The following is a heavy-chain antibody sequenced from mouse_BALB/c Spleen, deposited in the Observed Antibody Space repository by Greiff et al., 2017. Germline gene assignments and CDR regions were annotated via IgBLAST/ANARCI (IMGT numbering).Heavy chain of an antibody. CDR1: GYSFTSYW. Sequence: VKLQESGPQLVRPGASVKISCKASGYSFTSYWMHWVKQRPGQGLEWIGMIDPSDSETRLNQKFKDKATLTVDKSSSTAYMQLSSPTSEDSAVYYCARGSTMITTGAYWGQGTLVTVAA. CDR3: ARGSTMITTGAY. D-gene: IGHD2-4*01. V-gene: IGHV1S126*01. CDR2: IDPSDSET. J-gene: IGHJ3*01.